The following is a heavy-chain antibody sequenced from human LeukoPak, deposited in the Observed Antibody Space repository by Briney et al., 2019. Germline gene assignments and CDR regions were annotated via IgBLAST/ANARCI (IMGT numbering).Heavy chain of an antibody. Sequence: PGGSLRLSCGAFGFTFSTYAMSWVRQAPGKGLEWVSGISDSGGSRHFADSVKGRFTLSRDNPKNTLYLQMNSLTPDDTAVYYCARDHYSSGWYAGFDYWGQGTLVTVSS. D-gene: IGHD6-19*01. V-gene: IGHV3-23*01. J-gene: IGHJ4*02. CDR2: ISDSGGSR. CDR1: GFTFSTYA. CDR3: ARDHYSSGWYAGFDY.